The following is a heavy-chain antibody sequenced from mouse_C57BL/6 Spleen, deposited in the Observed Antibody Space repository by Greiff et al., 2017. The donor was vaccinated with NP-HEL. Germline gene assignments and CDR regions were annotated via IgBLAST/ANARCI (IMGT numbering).Heavy chain of an antibody. CDR1: GFSLTSYG. J-gene: IGHJ3*01. CDR3: AKASHYDCTAGLAY. Sequence: QVQLKDSGPGLVAPSQSLSITCTVSGFSLTSYGVSWVRQPPGTGLEWLGVIWGDGSTNYPSALISRLSISKANSKGQVFLKLNRLQTDDTATYDCAKASHYDCTAGLAYGGQGTLVTVSA. CDR2: IWGDGST. V-gene: IGHV2-3*01. D-gene: IGHD2-4*01.